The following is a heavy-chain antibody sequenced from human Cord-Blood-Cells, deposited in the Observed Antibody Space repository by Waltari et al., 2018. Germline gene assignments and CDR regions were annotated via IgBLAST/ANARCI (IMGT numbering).Heavy chain of an antibody. CDR1: GYTFTSYA. D-gene: IGHD6-6*01. CDR2: INAANVNT. J-gene: IGHJ6*03. V-gene: IGHV1-3*01. CDR3: ARDEYSSSYYYYYMDV. Sequence: QVQLVQSGAEVKKPGDSVKVSCKASGYTFTSYAMHWVRQAPGQRLELMGWINAANVNTKDSQKFQGRVTITRDTSASTAYMELSSLRSEDTAVYYCARDEYSSSYYYYYMDVWGKGPTVTVSS.